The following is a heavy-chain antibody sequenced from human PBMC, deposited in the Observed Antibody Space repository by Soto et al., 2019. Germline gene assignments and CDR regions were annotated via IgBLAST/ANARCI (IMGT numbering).Heavy chain of an antibody. V-gene: IGHV3-21*01. Sequence: EVQLVESGGGLVKPGGSLRLSCAASGFTFSSYSMNWVRQAPGKGLEWVSLISSSSSYIYYADSVKGRFTSSRDNAKNARYRQMNSLRAEDTAVYYWARDRGGDLKAFDIWGQGTMVTVSS. CDR3: ARDRGGDLKAFDI. CDR1: GFTFSSYS. D-gene: IGHD2-21*02. J-gene: IGHJ3*02. CDR2: ISSSSSYI.